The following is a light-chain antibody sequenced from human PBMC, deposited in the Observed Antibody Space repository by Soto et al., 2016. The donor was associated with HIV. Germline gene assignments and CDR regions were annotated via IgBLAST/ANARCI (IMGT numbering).Light chain of an antibody. CDR3: LQLNNFPRT. CDR2: GAS. CDR1: QGITRS. V-gene: IGKV1-12*01. J-gene: IGKJ1*01. Sequence: DIQMTQSPSSVSASVGDRVTITCRASQGITRSLAWYQQKPGKAPKLLIFGASNLQSGVPSRFSGSGSGTEFTLTISSLQPEDFATYYCLQLNNFPRTFGQGTKVEIQ.